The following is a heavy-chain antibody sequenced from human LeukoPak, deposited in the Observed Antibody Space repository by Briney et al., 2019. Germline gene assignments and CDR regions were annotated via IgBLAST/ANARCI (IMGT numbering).Heavy chain of an antibody. CDR3: AREGRTGTTGY. D-gene: IGHD1-7*01. V-gene: IGHV1-69*04. CDR2: ITPILGIA. CDR1: GGTFSSYA. Sequence: SVKVSCKASGGTFSSYAISWVRQAPGQGLEWMGRITPILGIANYAQKFQGRVTITADKSTSTAYMELSSLRSEDTAVYYCAREGRTGTTGYWGQGTLVTVSS. J-gene: IGHJ4*02.